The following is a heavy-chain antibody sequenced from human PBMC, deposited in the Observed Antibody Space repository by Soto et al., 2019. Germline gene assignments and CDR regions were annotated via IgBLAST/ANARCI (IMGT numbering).Heavy chain of an antibody. J-gene: IGHJ5*02. D-gene: IGHD3-22*01. V-gene: IGHV4-39*01. CDR2: IYHTGNA. Sequence: QLQLQESGLGLVKSSETLSLTCSVSGDSISNSRFYWAWIRQPPGEGLEWIGSIYHTGNAYYNPSLKSRGTIFVDTSNNQFSLKLTSVTAADTALYYCARDYFDSSDYTTNWFDPWGQGTLVTVSS. CDR1: GDSISNSRFY. CDR3: ARDYFDSSDYTTNWFDP.